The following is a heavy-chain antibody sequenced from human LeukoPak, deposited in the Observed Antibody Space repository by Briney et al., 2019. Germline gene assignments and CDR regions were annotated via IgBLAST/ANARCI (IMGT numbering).Heavy chain of an antibody. CDR3: ARGINWNDGDYDY. J-gene: IGHJ4*02. Sequence: ASVKVSCKASGYTFTGYYMHWVRQAPGQGLEWMGWINPNSGGTNYAQKFQGWVTMTRDTSISTAYMELSRLRSDDTAVYYCARGINWNDGDYDYWGQGTLVTVSS. V-gene: IGHV1-2*04. CDR2: INPNSGGT. CDR1: GYTFTGYY. D-gene: IGHD1-1*01.